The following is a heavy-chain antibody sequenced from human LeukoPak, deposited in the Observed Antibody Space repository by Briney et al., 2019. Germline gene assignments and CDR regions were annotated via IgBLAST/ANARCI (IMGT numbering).Heavy chain of an antibody. CDR3: ANLLRWS. D-gene: IGHD2-21*01. V-gene: IGHV3-23*01. Sequence: GGSLRLSCAASGFTVSSNYMSWVRQAPGKGLEWVSAISGRGGSTYYADSVKGRFTISRDNSKNTLYLQMNSLRAEDTAVYYCANLLRWSWGQGTLVTVSS. CDR2: ISGRGGST. J-gene: IGHJ5*02. CDR1: GFTVSSNY.